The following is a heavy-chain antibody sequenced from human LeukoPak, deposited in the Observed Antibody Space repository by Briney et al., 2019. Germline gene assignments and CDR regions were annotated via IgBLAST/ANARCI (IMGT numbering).Heavy chain of an antibody. D-gene: IGHD4-23*01. CDR1: GYTFTSYY. J-gene: IGHJ4*02. V-gene: IGHV1-46*01. Sequence: ASVKVSCKASGYTFTSYYMHWVRQAPGQGLEWMGLINPTGGSTGYAQKFQGRVTMTRDMSTSTAYMELSSLRSEDTAVYYCARDYGAKRVFDYWGQGTLVTVSS. CDR2: INPTGGST. CDR3: ARDYGAKRVFDY.